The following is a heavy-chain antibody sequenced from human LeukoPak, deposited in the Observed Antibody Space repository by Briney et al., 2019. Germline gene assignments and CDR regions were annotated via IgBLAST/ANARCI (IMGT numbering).Heavy chain of an antibody. Sequence: GGSLRLSCAVSGITLSNYGMSWVRQAPGKGLEWVAGISDSGGSTNYADSVKGRFTISRDNAKNTLYLQMNSLRAEDTAVYFCAKRGVVIRVILVGFHKQAYYFDSWGLGALVTVSS. CDR2: ISDSGGST. CDR3: AKRGVVIRVILVGFHKQAYYFDS. V-gene: IGHV3-23*01. J-gene: IGHJ4*02. CDR1: GITLSNYG. D-gene: IGHD3-10*01.